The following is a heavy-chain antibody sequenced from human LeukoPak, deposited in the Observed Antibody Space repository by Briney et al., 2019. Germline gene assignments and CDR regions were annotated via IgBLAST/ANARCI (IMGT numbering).Heavy chain of an antibody. CDR1: GFPFTTYN. Sequence: SGGSLTLSCAVSGFPFTTYNMNWVRQAPGKGLEWVSYIDSSSSTIYYADSVKGRFTVSRDNAKNSLDLQMNSLRSEDTAVYYCVRDRGISFYFDYWGQGTLVTVSS. D-gene: IGHD3-16*02. J-gene: IGHJ4*02. CDR3: VRDRGISFYFDY. V-gene: IGHV3-48*01. CDR2: IDSSSSTI.